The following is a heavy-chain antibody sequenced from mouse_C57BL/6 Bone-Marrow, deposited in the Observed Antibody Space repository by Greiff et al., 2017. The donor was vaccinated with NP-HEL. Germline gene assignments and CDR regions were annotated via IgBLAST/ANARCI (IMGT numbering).Heavy chain of an antibody. CDR3: TTNYGSSYYVHWYFDV. J-gene: IGHJ1*03. CDR1: GFNITDDY. D-gene: IGHD1-1*01. Sequence: VQLKESGAELVRPGASVKLSCTASGFNITDDYMHWVKQRPEQGLEWIGWIDPENGDTEYASKFQGKATITADTSSNTAYLQLSSLTSEDTAVYYCTTNYGSSYYVHWYFDVWGTGTTVTVSS. CDR2: IDPENGDT. V-gene: IGHV14-4*01.